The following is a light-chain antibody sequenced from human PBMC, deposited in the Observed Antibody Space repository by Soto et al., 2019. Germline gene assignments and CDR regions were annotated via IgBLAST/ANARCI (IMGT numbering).Light chain of an antibody. J-gene: IGKJ2*01. Sequence: DIQMTQSPSSLSASVGDRVTITCRSSQSIRSHLNWYQQKPGKAPKLLIYGGSSLESGVPSRFSGSGSGTDFTLTISSLQPDDFATYYCQQSYTIPYIFGQGTKLEIK. CDR3: QQSYTIPYI. V-gene: IGKV1-39*01. CDR1: QSIRSH. CDR2: GGS.